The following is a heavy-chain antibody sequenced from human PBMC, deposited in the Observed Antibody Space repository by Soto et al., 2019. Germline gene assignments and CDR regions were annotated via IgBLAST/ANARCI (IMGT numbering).Heavy chain of an antibody. Sequence: ESGGGVVQPGRSLRLSCAASGFTFSSYAMHWVRQVPGKGLEWVAIIWYDGSNKYYADSVKGRFIISRDNSKNTLFLQMSSLGAEDTAVYYCARDRYSGKYYDFWGQGTLVTVSS. V-gene: IGHV3-33*01. CDR2: IWYDGSNK. J-gene: IGHJ4*02. CDR3: ARDRYSGKYYDF. CDR1: GFTFSSYA. D-gene: IGHD1-26*01.